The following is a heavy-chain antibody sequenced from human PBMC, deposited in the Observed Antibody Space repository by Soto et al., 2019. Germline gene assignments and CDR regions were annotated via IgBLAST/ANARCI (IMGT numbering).Heavy chain of an antibody. Sequence: EVQLVESGGGFVQPGGSLRLSCAASGFTFSSYSMNWVRQAPGKGLEWVSYISSSSRTIYYADSVKGRFTISRDNAKNSLYLQMNSLRDEDTAVCYCAGGEGQLWFKGYFDYWGQGTLVTVSS. CDR3: AGGEGQLWFKGYFDY. CDR1: GFTFSSYS. CDR2: ISSSSRTI. J-gene: IGHJ4*02. D-gene: IGHD5-18*01. V-gene: IGHV3-48*02.